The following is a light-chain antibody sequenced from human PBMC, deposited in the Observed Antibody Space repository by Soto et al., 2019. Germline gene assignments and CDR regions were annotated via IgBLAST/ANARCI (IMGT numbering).Light chain of an antibody. CDR3: SSYGGSNNYV. CDR1: SSDVGGYNT. V-gene: IGLV2-8*01. Sequence: QSALTQPPSASGSPGQSVTISCTGTSSDVGGYNTVSWYQQHPGKAPKLMIYEVNNRPSGVPDRFSGSKSGNMASLTVSGLQAEDEADYYCSSYGGSNNYVFGTGTKLTVL. J-gene: IGLJ1*01. CDR2: EVN.